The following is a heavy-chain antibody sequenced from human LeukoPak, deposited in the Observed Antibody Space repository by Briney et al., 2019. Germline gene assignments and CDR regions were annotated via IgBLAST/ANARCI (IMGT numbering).Heavy chain of an antibody. Sequence: GGSVTLFCAAWSFNYSNSHKIGARHAPGKGVEWVIRNKSKTNGATTDYAAPVKGRFAISRDDSKNTLFLQMNSLKSEDTALYYCMYYYDSSVSPADHYFDYWGQGTLVTVSS. V-gene: IGHV3-15*01. CDR1: SFNYSNSH. J-gene: IGHJ4*02. CDR3: MYYYDSSVSPADHYFDY. D-gene: IGHD3-22*01. CDR2: NKSKTNGATT.